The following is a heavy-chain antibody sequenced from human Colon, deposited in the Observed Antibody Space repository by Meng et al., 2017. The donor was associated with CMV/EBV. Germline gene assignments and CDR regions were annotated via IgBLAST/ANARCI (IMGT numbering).Heavy chain of an antibody. J-gene: IGHJ5*02. CDR1: GGSITSYY. D-gene: IGHD2-2*01. Sequence: SETLSLTCSVSGGSITSYYYSWIRQSPGKGLEWMGNIFYNGSTNFNPSLKSRVTLSVDTSKNHFSLKLGSVTAADTAVYYCAATKGYCSSTTCYWIWFDPWGQGTQVTVSS. V-gene: IGHV4-59*01. CDR3: AATKGYCSSTTCYWIWFDP. CDR2: IFYNGST.